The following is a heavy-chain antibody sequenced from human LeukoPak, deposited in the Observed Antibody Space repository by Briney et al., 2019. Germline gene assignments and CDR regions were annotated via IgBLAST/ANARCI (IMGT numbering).Heavy chain of an antibody. CDR3: ARDHVYYYGSGSYSLFDY. CDR2: IIPILGIA. Sequence: SVKVSCKASGGTFSSYAISWVRQAPGQGLEWMGRIIPILGIANYAQKFQGRVTITADKSTSTAYMELSSLRSEDTAVYYCARDHVYYYGSGSYSLFDYWGQGTLVTVSS. D-gene: IGHD3-10*01. V-gene: IGHV1-69*04. CDR1: GGTFSSYA. J-gene: IGHJ4*02.